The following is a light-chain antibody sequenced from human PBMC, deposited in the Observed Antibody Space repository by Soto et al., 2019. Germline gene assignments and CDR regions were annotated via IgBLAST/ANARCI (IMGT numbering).Light chain of an antibody. Sequence: QSALTQPASVSGSPGQSITISCTGTSSDVGGYNYVSWYQQHPGKAPKLMIFDVSHRPSGVSNRFSGSKSGNTASLTISGLQAEDEAHYYCSSYTSSSTLRVGGGTKVTVL. CDR1: SSDVGGYNY. V-gene: IGLV2-14*01. CDR3: SSYTSSSTLR. J-gene: IGLJ2*01. CDR2: DVS.